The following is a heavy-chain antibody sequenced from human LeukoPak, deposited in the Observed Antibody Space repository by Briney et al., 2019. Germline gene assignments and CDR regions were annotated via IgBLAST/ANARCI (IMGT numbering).Heavy chain of an antibody. V-gene: IGHV1-2*02. Sequence: ASVKVSCKTSGYTFIDYYIHWVRQAPGQGLEWMGWINPNSGGTNYAQRSQGRVTMTRDTSINTVYMELSSLTSDDTAVYYCARDGNWNVLQFDCWGQGTLVTVSS. CDR3: ARDGNWNVLQFDC. CDR1: GYTFIDYY. CDR2: INPNSGGT. J-gene: IGHJ4*02. D-gene: IGHD1-1*01.